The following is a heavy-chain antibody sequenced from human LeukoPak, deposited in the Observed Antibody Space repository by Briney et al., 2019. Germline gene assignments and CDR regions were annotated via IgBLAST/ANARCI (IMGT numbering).Heavy chain of an antibody. Sequence: SETLSLTCAVSGGSISSSYWWSWVRQPAGKGLEWIGRVYTSGSTNYNPSLKSRVTISVDTSKKQFSLKLSSVTAADTAVYYCAREKIGYYDGSGRGWFDPWGQGTLVTVSS. D-gene: IGHD3-22*01. V-gene: IGHV4-61*02. CDR1: GGSISSSYW. CDR3: AREKIGYYDGSGRGWFDP. CDR2: VYTSGST. J-gene: IGHJ5*02.